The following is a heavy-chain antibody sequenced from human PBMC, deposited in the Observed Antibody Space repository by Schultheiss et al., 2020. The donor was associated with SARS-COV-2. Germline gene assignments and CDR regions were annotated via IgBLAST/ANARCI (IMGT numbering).Heavy chain of an antibody. V-gene: IGHV4-30-2*01. J-gene: IGHJ4*02. CDR3: ARDLREGGDY. CDR2: IYHSGST. CDR1: GGSISSGGYS. D-gene: IGHD3-16*01. Sequence: SQTLSLTCAVSGGSISSGGYSWSWIRQPPGKGLEWIGYIYHSGSTYYNPSLKSRVTISVDKSKNQFSLKLSSVTAADTAVYYCARDLREGGDYWGQGTLVTVSS.